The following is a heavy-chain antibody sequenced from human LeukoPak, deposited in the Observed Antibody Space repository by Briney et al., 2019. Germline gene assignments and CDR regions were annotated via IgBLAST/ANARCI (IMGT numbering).Heavy chain of an antibody. CDR2: IYGGGSS. J-gene: IGHJ4*02. CDR1: GFTVSGNY. D-gene: IGHD1-1*01. CDR3: SRFAATAFSFHY. V-gene: IGHV3-66*01. Sequence: GGSLRLSCAASGFTVSGNYMSWVRQAPGKGLEWVSAIYGGGSSFYADSVKGRFTISRDDSKNTLYLQMNSLRAEDTAVYYCSRFAATAFSFHYWGQGTLVTVSS.